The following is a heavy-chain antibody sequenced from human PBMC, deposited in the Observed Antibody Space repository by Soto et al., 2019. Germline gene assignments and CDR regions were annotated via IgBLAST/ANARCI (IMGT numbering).Heavy chain of an antibody. Sequence: EVQLVESGGDLVQPGGSLRLSCAASGFTFSSHWMHWVRRVPGKGLVWVSHINTDGGITGYADSVKGGFTISRDNAKHTLYRQMNGLRVEDTSVYYCTREAGYCSRTSCYRRAFDSWGQGTMVTVSS. CDR1: GFTFSSHW. CDR3: TREAGYCSRTSCYRRAFDS. D-gene: IGHD2-2*01. V-gene: IGHV3-74*01. CDR2: INTDGGIT. J-gene: IGHJ3*02.